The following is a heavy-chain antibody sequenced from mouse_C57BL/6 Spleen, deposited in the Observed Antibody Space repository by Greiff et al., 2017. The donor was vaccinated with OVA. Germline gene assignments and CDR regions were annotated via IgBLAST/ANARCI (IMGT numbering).Heavy chain of an antibody. V-gene: IGHV5-4*01. CDR1: GFTFSSYA. CDR3: ARDGVVAFDY. D-gene: IGHD1-1*01. J-gene: IGHJ2*01. CDR2: ISDGGSYT. Sequence: DVMLVESGGGLVKPGGSLKLSCAASGFTFSSYAMSWVRQTPEKRLEWVATISDGGSYTYYPDNVKGRFTISRDNAKNNLYLQMSHLKSEDTAMYYCARDGVVAFDYWGQGTTLTVSS.